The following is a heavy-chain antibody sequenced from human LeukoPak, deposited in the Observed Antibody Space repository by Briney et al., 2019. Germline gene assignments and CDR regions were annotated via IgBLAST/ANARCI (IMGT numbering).Heavy chain of an antibody. V-gene: IGHV3-23*01. J-gene: IGHJ4*02. Sequence: GGSLRLSCAASGFTFSSYAMSWVRQAPGKGLEWVSAISGSGGSTYYADSVKGRFTISRDNSKNTLYLQMNSLRAEGTAVYYCAKASYYYDSASRDYWGQGTLVTVSS. CDR3: AKASYYYDSASRDY. CDR1: GFTFSSYA. D-gene: IGHD3-22*01. CDR2: ISGSGGST.